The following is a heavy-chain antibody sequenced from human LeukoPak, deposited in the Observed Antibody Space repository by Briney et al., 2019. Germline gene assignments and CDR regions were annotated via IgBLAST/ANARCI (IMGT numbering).Heavy chain of an antibody. J-gene: IGHJ6*03. CDR3: ARGKRITMVRGVIIHYYYMDV. D-gene: IGHD3-10*01. CDR1: GGSFSGYY. CDR2: INHSGST. Sequence: SETLSLTCAVYGGSFSGYYWSWIRQPPGKGLEWIGEINHSGSTNYNPSLKSRVTISVDTSKNQFSLKLSSVTAADTAVYYCARGKRITMVRGVIIHYYYMDVWGKGTTVTVSS. V-gene: IGHV4-34*01.